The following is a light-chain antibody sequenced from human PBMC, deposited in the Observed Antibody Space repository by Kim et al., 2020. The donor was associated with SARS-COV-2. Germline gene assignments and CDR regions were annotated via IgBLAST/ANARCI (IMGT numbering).Light chain of an antibody. CDR1: SSNIGSNY. Sequence: GPRVTISCSGRSSNIGSNYVYWYQQLPGTAPKLLIYRNNQRPSGVPDRFSGSKSGTSASLAISGLRSEDEADYYCAAWDDSLSGWVFGGGTQLTVL. J-gene: IGLJ3*02. V-gene: IGLV1-47*01. CDR2: RNN. CDR3: AAWDDSLSGWV.